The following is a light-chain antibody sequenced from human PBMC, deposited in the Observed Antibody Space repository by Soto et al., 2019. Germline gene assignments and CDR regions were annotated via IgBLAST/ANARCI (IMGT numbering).Light chain of an antibody. CDR2: GAS. CDR3: PQYGSSPLT. Sequence: EIVLTQSPGTLSLSPGERATLSCRASQSVSSSFLAWYQQKPGQAPRLLIYGASNRATGIPDRFSGSGSGTDFTLTISRLEPEDVAVDYCPQYGSSPLTFGGGTKVEIK. CDR1: QSVSSSF. J-gene: IGKJ4*01. V-gene: IGKV3-20*01.